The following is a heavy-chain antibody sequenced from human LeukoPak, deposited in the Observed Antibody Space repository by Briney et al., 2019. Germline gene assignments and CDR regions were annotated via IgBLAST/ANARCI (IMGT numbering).Heavy chain of an antibody. J-gene: IGHJ4*02. CDR2: IKQDGSEK. CDR1: GFTFSSYW. V-gene: IGHV3-7*04. D-gene: IGHD3-3*01. Sequence: GGSLRLSCAASGFTFSSYWMSWVRQAPGKGLEWVANIKQDGSEKYYVDSVKGRFTISRDNAKNSLYLQMNSLRAEDTAVYYCARGGENFGVVIMIFDYWGQGTLVTVSS. CDR3: ARGGENFGVVIMIFDY.